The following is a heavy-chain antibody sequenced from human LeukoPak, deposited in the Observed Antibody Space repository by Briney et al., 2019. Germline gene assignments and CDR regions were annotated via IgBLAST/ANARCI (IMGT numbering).Heavy chain of an antibody. D-gene: IGHD5-12*01. CDR2: IYDTGT. CDR1: GDSITGYY. Sequence: PSETLSLTCTVSGDSITGYYWSWIRQPPGKGLEWIGYIYDTGTNYSPSLKSRVTIVVDTSKNQFSLNLRSVTAADTAVYWCATSLYYDSFDYWGQGTLVTVSS. CDR3: ATSLYYDSFDY. J-gene: IGHJ4*02. V-gene: IGHV4-59*01.